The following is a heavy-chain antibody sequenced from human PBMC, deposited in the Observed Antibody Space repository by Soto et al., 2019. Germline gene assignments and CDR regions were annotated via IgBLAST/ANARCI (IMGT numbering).Heavy chain of an antibody. J-gene: IGHJ3*02. V-gene: IGHV3-66*01. Sequence: HHGGSLRLSCAAAGFSVSSNYMNWVRQAPGKGLEWVSFIYSGGNTYYADSVKGRFTISRDNSKNMLYLQMNSLRVEDTAVYYCAREVRVRGFAFDIWGQGTMVTVSS. CDR2: IYSGGNT. CDR1: GFSVSSNY. CDR3: AREVRVRGFAFDI. D-gene: IGHD3-3*01.